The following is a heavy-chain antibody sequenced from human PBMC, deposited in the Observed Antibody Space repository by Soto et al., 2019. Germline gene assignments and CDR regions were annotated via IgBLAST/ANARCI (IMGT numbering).Heavy chain of an antibody. Sequence: SETLSLTCGVSGGTIRSPDWWTWVRQPPGKGLEWIGEILQSGSTNYTPSLESRVTISVDKSKNQFSLTLTSVTAADTAVYFCARGRGRYSSGWSWFDPWGQGILVTVSS. D-gene: IGHD6-19*01. CDR1: GGTIRSPDW. J-gene: IGHJ5*02. CDR2: ILQSGST. CDR3: ARGRGRYSSGWSWFDP. V-gene: IGHV4-4*02.